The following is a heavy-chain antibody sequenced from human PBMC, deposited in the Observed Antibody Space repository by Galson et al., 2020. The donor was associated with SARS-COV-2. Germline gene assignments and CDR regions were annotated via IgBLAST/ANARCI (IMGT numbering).Heavy chain of an antibody. CDR1: GYTFTGYY. Sequence: ASVKVSCKASGYTFTGYYMHWVRQAPGQGLEWMGWINPNSGGTNYAQKFQGRVTMTRDTSISTAYMELSRLRSDDTAVYYCARDRGTELRYLDWLPNQGWFDPWGQGTLVTVSS. CDR2: INPNSGGT. CDR3: ARDRGTELRYLDWLPNQGWFDP. D-gene: IGHD3-9*01. V-gene: IGHV1-2*02. J-gene: IGHJ5*02.